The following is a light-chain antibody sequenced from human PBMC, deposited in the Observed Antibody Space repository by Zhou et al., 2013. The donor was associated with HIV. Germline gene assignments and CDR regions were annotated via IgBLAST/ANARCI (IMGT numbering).Light chain of an antibody. CDR2: GAS. CDR3: QQYNSTPFYT. J-gene: IGKJ2*01. Sequence: DIQMTQSPSSLSASVGDRVTITCRASQGISNSLAWYQQKPGKAPKLPLYGASRLESGVPSRFSGSGSGTDYTLTISSLQPEDFATYYCQQYNSTPFYTFGQGTKLEIK. CDR1: QGISNS. V-gene: IGKV1-NL1*01.